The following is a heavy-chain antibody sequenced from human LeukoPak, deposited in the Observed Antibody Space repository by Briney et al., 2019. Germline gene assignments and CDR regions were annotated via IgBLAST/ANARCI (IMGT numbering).Heavy chain of an antibody. J-gene: IGHJ3*02. V-gene: IGHV4-59*08. CDR1: GGSISGYY. Sequence: SETLSLTCTVSGGSISGYYWSWVRQPPGKGLEWIGYHYYSGSTNYNPSLKSRVTISVDTSKNQFSVKLNSVTAADTAVYYCARNTVRFSAGGFGSNDAFDIWGQGTMVTVSS. CDR3: ARNTVRFSAGGFGSNDAFDI. CDR2: HYYSGST. D-gene: IGHD3-10*01.